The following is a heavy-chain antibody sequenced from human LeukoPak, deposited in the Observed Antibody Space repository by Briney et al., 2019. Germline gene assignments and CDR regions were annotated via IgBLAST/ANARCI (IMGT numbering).Heavy chain of an antibody. Sequence: GASVKVSCKASGYTFTSYGISWVRQAPGQGLEWMGWISAYNGNTNYAQKLQGRVTMTTDTSTSTAYMELRSLRSDDTAVYYCARVWFGELFPPDDYWGQGTLVTVSS. D-gene: IGHD3-10*01. CDR2: ISAYNGNT. V-gene: IGHV1-18*01. CDR1: GYTFTSYG. CDR3: ARVWFGELFPPDDY. J-gene: IGHJ4*02.